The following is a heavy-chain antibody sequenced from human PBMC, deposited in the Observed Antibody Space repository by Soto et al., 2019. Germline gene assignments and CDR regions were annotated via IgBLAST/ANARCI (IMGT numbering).Heavy chain of an antibody. Sequence: QITLKESGPTLVRPTQTLTLTCTFSGFSLSTSGVGVAWIRQPPGKALEWLALIYWDDDNRYSPSLKSRLTITKDTSKNQVVLTMTNMDPVDTATYYCAHSRCGGDCLQSYSSHYYYGMDVWGQGTTVTVSS. CDR1: GFSLSTSGVG. CDR2: IYWDDDN. J-gene: IGHJ6*02. V-gene: IGHV2-5*02. D-gene: IGHD2-21*02. CDR3: AHSRCGGDCLQSYSSHYYYGMDV.